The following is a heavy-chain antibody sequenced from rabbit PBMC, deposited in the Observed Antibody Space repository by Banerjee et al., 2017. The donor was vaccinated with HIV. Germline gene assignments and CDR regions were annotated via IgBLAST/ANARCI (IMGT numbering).Heavy chain of an antibody. D-gene: IGHD4-1*01. J-gene: IGHJ4*01. CDR1: GFDISAYH. CDR2: INTSSGNT. V-gene: IGHV1S40*01. Sequence: QSLEESGGDLVKPGASLKLSCKASGFDISAYHMSWVRQAPGKGLEWIACINTSSGNTVYASWAKGRFTISKTSSTTVTLQMTSLTAADTATYFCARDLAGVIGWNFNLWGPGTLVTVS. CDR3: ARDLAGVIGWNFNL.